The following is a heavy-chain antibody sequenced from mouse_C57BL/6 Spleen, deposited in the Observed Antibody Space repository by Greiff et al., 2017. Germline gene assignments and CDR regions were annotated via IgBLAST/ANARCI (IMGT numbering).Heavy chain of an antibody. V-gene: IGHV1-82*01. CDR2: IYPGDGDT. CDR3: ARSDYYGSSYLDY. CDR1: GYAFSSSW. Sequence: QVQLQQSGPELVKPGASVKISCKASGYAFSSSWMNWVKQRPGKVLEWVGRIYPGDGDTNYNGKFKGKATLTADKSSSTAYMQLSSRTSEDAAVYVCARSDYYGSSYLDYWGQGTTLTVSA. J-gene: IGHJ2*01. D-gene: IGHD1-1*01.